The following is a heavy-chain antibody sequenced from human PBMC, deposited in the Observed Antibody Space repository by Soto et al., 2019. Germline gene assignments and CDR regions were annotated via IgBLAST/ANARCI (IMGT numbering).Heavy chain of an antibody. CDR2: INPNSGGT. CDR1: GYTFTGYY. CDR3: ARDNIVVVPAATGRRFLDPADPRTGDYYYGMDV. V-gene: IGHV1-2*02. Sequence: ASVKVSCKASGYTFTGYYMHWVRQAPGQGLEWMGWINPNSGGTNYAQKFQGRVTMTRDTSISTAYMELSRLRSDDTAVYYCARDNIVVVPAATGRRFLDPADPRTGDYYYGMDVWGQGTTVTVSS. D-gene: IGHD2-2*01. J-gene: IGHJ6*02.